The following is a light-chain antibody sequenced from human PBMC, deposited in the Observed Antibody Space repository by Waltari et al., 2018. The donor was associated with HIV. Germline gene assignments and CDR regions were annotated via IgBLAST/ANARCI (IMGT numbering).Light chain of an antibody. CDR3: QQYNSYPYT. Sequence: DIQMTQPPSTLSASVGDRVTITCRASQSMSSWLAWYQQKPGRAPKLLIYKASNLEGGVPSRFRGSRSGTEFTLTISSLQPDDFATYFCQQYNSYPYTFGQGTKLEI. J-gene: IGKJ2*01. V-gene: IGKV1-5*03. CDR1: QSMSSW. CDR2: KAS.